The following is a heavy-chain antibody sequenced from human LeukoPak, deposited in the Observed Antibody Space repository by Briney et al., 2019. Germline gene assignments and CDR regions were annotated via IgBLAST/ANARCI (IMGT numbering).Heavy chain of an antibody. Sequence: ASVKVSCKASGYTFTNYAMNWVRQAPGQGLEWIGWINTNTENPTYAQGFTGRFVFSLDTSVSTAYLQISSLQPEDTAVYYCARLPSGSRAVYYFDYWGQGTLVAVSS. J-gene: IGHJ4*02. V-gene: IGHV7-4-1*02. CDR1: GYTFTNYA. CDR3: ARLPSGSRAVYYFDY. CDR2: INTNTENP. D-gene: IGHD1-26*01.